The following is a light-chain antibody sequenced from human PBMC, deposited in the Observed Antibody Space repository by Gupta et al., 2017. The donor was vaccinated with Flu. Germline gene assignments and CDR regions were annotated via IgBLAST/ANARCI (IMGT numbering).Light chain of an antibody. CDR1: QSVSTN. Sequence: EIVMTQSPATLSVSLGERLTLSCRASQSVSTNLAWYQHKPGQAPRLLIYGSSTRATGIPARFSGSGSGTEFTLTITSLQSEDFTVYYCQQYNIWPRTFGQGTKVEIK. J-gene: IGKJ1*01. CDR3: QQYNIWPRT. V-gene: IGKV3-15*01. CDR2: GSS.